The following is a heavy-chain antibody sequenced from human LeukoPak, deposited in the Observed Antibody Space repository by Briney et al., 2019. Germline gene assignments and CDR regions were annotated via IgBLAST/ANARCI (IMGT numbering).Heavy chain of an antibody. J-gene: IGHJ3*01. CDR1: GFSFSTYT. V-gene: IGHV3-21*01. D-gene: IGHD5-12*01. Sequence: GGSLRLSCAASGFSFSTYTMNWVRQTPRKGLEWVSSVISSTNNMYCADSVKGRITIFRDNAKNSLYLQMDSVRAQDTAVYYCARAVIVAAATGPFDLWGQGPMVTVSS. CDR2: VISSTNNM. CDR3: ARAVIVAAATGPFDL.